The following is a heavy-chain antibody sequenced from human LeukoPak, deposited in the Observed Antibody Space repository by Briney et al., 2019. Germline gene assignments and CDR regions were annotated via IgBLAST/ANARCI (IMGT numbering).Heavy chain of an antibody. CDR3: ASRHFEN. CDR1: GFTFSSYS. CDR2: IKQDGSEK. J-gene: IGHJ4*02. Sequence: GGSLRLSCAASGFTFSSYSMNWVRQAPGKGLEWVANIKQDGSEKYYVDSVKGRFTISRDNAKNSLYLQMNSLRVEDTAVYYCASRHFENWGQGTLVTVSS. V-gene: IGHV3-7*03.